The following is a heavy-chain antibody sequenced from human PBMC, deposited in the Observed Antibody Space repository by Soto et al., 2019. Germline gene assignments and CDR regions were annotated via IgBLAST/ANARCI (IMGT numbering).Heavy chain of an antibody. V-gene: IGHV1-18*01. J-gene: IGHJ4*02. CDR2: IRTSNGHT. D-gene: IGHD3-3*01. CDR3: ARVYDFWSGYSNPFHS. CDR1: GYTFTSFG. Sequence: QVQLVQSGAEVKKPGASVKVSCKASGYTFTSFGISWMRQAPGQGLEWMGWIRTSNGHTNYAQKLQGRVTMTTDTSTSTVYMELTSLRSDDTAVYYCARVYDFWSGYSNPFHSWGQGTLVTVSS.